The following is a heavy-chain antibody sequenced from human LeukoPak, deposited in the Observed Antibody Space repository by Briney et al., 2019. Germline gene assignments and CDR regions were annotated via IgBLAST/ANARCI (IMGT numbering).Heavy chain of an antibody. D-gene: IGHD3-22*01. V-gene: IGHV1-2*02. CDR3: ARDMRTYYYDSSGYSAAGY. CDR2: INPNSGGT. Sequence: ASVKVSCKASGYTFTGYYMHWVRQAPGQGLEWMGWINPNSGGTNCAQKFQGRVTMTRDTSISTAYMELSRLRSDDTAVYYCARDMRTYYYDSSGYSAAGYWGQGTLVTVSS. CDR1: GYTFTGYY. J-gene: IGHJ4*02.